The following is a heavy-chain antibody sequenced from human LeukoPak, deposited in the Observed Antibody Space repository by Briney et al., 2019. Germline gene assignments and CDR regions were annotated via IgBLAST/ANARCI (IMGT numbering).Heavy chain of an antibody. CDR2: IYYTGTT. Sequence: SETLSLTCTVSGYSISNGFHWGWIRQPPGKELEWIGNIYYTGTTSYNPSLKTRVTISVDMSKNHFSLNLDSMTAADTAVYYCLREVDYWGQGSLVTVSS. J-gene: IGHJ4*02. V-gene: IGHV4-38-2*02. CDR3: LREVDY. CDR1: GYSISNGFH.